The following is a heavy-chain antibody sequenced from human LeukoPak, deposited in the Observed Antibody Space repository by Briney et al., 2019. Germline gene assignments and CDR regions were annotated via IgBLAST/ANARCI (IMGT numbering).Heavy chain of an antibody. CDR3: AGEFTVVTGKKFDY. V-gene: IGHV4-39*07. CDR1: GGSISSSNYY. J-gene: IGHJ4*02. D-gene: IGHD2-21*02. CDR2: IYYSGST. Sequence: SETLSLTCTVSGGSISSSNYYWGWIRQPPGTGLEWIGSIYYSGSTYYNPSLKSRVTISVDKSKNQFSLKLSSVTAADTAVYYCAGEFTVVTGKKFDYWGQGTLVTVSS.